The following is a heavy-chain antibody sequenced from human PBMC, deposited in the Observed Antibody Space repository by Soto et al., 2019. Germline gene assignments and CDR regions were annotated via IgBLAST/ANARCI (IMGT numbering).Heavy chain of an antibody. CDR1: GGTFSSYS. CDR3: ARGIKYGGYSRWFDP. D-gene: IGHD4-17*01. CDR2: IIPILAKA. Sequence: SVKVSCKASGGTFSSYSISWVRRAPGQGLEWMGRIIPILAKATYAEKFQGRVTITADKSTSTAYMELSSLRSEDTAVYYCARGIKYGGYSRWFDPWGQGTLVTVSS. J-gene: IGHJ5*02. V-gene: IGHV1-69*08.